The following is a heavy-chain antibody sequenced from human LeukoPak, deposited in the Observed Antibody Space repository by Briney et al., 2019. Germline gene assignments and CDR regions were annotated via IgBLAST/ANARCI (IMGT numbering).Heavy chain of an antibody. Sequence: PGGSLRLSCAASGFTFSSYGMSWVRQAPGKGLEWVSGINWNGGSTGYADSVKGRFTISRDNAKNSLYLQMNSLRAEDTALYYCARDLSSSWYETFDYWGQGTLVTVSS. CDR2: INWNGGST. CDR1: GFTFSSYG. CDR3: ARDLSSSWYETFDY. V-gene: IGHV3-20*04. D-gene: IGHD6-13*01. J-gene: IGHJ4*02.